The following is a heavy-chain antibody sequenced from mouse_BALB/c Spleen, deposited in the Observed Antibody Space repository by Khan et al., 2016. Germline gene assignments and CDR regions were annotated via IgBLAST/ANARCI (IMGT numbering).Heavy chain of an antibody. CDR3: ARSSSTVPGWDY. CDR1: GYTFTDYA. CDR2: ISTYSGNT. J-gene: IGHJ4*01. V-gene: IGHV1S137*01. Sequence: QVQLKQSGPELVRPGVSVMISCKGSGYTFTDYAMHWVKQSHAKSLEWIGLISTYSGNTNYNQKFKGKATMTVDKSSSTAYMELARLTSEDSAIYYCARSSSTVPGWDYWGQGTSVTVSS. D-gene: IGHD6-1*01.